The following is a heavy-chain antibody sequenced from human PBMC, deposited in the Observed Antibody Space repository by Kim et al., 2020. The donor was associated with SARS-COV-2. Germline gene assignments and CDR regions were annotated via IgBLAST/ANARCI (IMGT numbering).Heavy chain of an antibody. D-gene: IGHD3-16*01. J-gene: IGHJ6*03. CDR1: GGSFSGYY. Sequence: ETLSLTCAVYGGSFSGYYWSWIRQPPGKWLEWIGEINHSGSTNYNPSLKSRVTISVDTSKNQFSLKLSSVTAADTAVYYCASRSLPTSLGYYMDVWGK. CDR3: ASRSLPTSLGYYMDV. CDR2: INHSGST. V-gene: IGHV4-34*01.